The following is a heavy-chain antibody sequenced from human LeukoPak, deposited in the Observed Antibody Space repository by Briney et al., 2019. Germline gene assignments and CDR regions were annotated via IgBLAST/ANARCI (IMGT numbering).Heavy chain of an antibody. V-gene: IGHV3-73*01. Sequence: PGGSLRLSCAPSGFTFSGSSMHWVRQASGKGLEWVGRIRSKASRYATTYDASVKGRFTLSRDDSKNTAYLQMNSLKTEDTAVYYCTMDAYWGQGALVTVSS. J-gene: IGHJ4*02. CDR3: TMDAY. D-gene: IGHD3/OR15-3a*01. CDR2: IRSKASRYAT. CDR1: GFTFSGSS.